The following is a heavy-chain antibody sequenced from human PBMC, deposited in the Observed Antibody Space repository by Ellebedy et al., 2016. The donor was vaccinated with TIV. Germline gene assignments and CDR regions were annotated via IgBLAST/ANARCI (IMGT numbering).Heavy chain of an antibody. CDR2: MSNSGST. J-gene: IGHJ4*02. D-gene: IGHD6-6*01. Sequence: MPSETLSLTCTVSGVSITNYYWNWIRQTPGEGLEWIGYMSNSGSTKYNPSLKSRLTISVDTSRNQFSLKLSSVTAADTAVYYCARFDSNIAARPLDYWGQGTLVTVSS. CDR3: ARFDSNIAARPLDY. V-gene: IGHV4-59*01. CDR1: GVSITNYY.